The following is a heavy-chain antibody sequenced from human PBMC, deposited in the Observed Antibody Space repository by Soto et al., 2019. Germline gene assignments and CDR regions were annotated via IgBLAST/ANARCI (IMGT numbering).Heavy chain of an antibody. CDR2: ISGSGGST. J-gene: IGHJ2*01. D-gene: IGHD2-21*02. V-gene: IGHV3-23*01. Sequence: EVRLLESGGGLVQPGGSLRLSCAASGFTYSSYAMTWVRQAPGKGLEWVSAISGSGGSTFYADSVKGRFTISRDSSTNTLYLQMNRQRAVDTAVYYCAKPGDHWHFDLWGRGTLVTVSS. CDR1: GFTYSSYA. CDR3: AKPGDHWHFDL.